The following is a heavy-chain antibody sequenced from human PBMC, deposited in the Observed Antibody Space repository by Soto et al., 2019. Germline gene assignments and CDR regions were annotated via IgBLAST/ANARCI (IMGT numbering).Heavy chain of an antibody. CDR3: AKDGTFSSISLYYFDY. CDR1: GFTFSPYA. Sequence: EVQQFESGGGLVQPGGSLRLSGAASGFTFSPYAMSWVRQAPGKGLEWVSAISGSGGSSYYAASVKGRFTISRDDSKNTLYLQMNSLRAEDTAVYYCAKDGTFSSISLYYFDYWGLGTLVTVSS. J-gene: IGHJ4*02. D-gene: IGHD3-3*02. CDR2: ISGSGGSS. V-gene: IGHV3-23*01.